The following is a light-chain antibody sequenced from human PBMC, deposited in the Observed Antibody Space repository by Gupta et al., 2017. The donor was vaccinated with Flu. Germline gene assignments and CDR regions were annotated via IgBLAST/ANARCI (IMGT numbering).Light chain of an antibody. Sequence: SSLGSSVVNWYQQLPGAAPRLLLFNSDQRASGVPDRVSGSRSGTSASLAVSGLQSEDESFYFCAIWDDSLNRLVFGGGTRLTVL. CDR3: AIWDDSLNRLV. V-gene: IGLV1-44*01. CDR1: SSLGSSV. CDR2: NSD. J-gene: IGLJ2*01.